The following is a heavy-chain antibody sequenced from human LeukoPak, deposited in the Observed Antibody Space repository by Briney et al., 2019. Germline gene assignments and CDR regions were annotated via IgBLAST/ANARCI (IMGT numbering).Heavy chain of an antibody. CDR2: IYYSGST. V-gene: IGHV4-39*07. CDR3: ARDLGDYGDYRGDYFDC. Sequence: SETLSLTCTVSGGSISSSSYYWGWIRQPPGKGLEWIGSIYYSGSTYYNPSLKSRVTISVDTSKNQFSLKLSSVTAADTAVYYCARDLGDYGDYRGDYFDCWGQGTLVTVSS. D-gene: IGHD4-17*01. CDR1: GGSISSSSYY. J-gene: IGHJ4*02.